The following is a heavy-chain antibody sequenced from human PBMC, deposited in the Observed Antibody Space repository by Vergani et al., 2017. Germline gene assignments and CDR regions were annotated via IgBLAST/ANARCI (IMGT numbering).Heavy chain of an antibody. D-gene: IGHD4-17*01. CDR2: IIPILGIA. CDR1: GGTFSSYT. V-gene: IGHV1-69*02. CDR3: SSPDYGDYGLYAFDI. J-gene: IGHJ3*02. Sequence: QVQLVQSGAEVKKPGSSVKVSCKASGGTFSSYTISWVRQAPGQGLEWMGRIIPILGIANYAQKFQGRVTITADKSTSTAYMELSSLRSEDTDGYYCSSPDYGDYGLYAFDIWGQGTMVTVSS.